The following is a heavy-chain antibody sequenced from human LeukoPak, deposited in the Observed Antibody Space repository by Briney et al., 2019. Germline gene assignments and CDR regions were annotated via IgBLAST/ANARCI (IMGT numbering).Heavy chain of an antibody. D-gene: IGHD6-13*01. CDR1: GFTFSSYA. Sequence: GGSLRLSCAASGFTFSSYAMHWVRQAPGKGLEYVSAISSNGGSTYYANSVKGRFTISRDNSKNTLYLQMNSLRAEDTAVYYCAKLGKRIAGDWGQGTLVTVSS. CDR3: AKLGKRIAGD. CDR2: ISSNGGST. V-gene: IGHV3-64*01. J-gene: IGHJ4*02.